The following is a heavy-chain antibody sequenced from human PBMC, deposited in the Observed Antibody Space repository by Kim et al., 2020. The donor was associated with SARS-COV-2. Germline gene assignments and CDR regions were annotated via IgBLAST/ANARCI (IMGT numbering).Heavy chain of an antibody. J-gene: IGHJ2*01. CDR3: ARESVVARGLRYFDL. CDR1: GGSISSYY. Sequence: SETLSLTCTVSGGSISSYYWSWIRQPPGKGLEWIGYIYYSGSTNYNPSLKSRVTISVDTSKNQFSLKLSSVTAADTAVYYCARESVVARGLRYFDLWGRGTLVTVSS. CDR2: IYYSGST. D-gene: IGHD2-15*01. V-gene: IGHV4-59*13.